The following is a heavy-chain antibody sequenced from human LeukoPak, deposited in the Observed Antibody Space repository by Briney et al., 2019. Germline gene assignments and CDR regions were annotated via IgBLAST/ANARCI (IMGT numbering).Heavy chain of an antibody. V-gene: IGHV4-4*07. D-gene: IGHD3-22*01. CDR3: ARHRSGYYSYYFDY. CDR1: GDSISNYY. J-gene: IGHJ4*02. CDR2: IYYSGST. Sequence: SETLSLTCTVSGDSISNYYWSWIRQPAGKGLEWIGSIYYSGSTYYNPSLKSRVTISVDTSKNQFSLKLSSVTAADTAVYYCARHRSGYYSYYFDYWGQGTLVTVSS.